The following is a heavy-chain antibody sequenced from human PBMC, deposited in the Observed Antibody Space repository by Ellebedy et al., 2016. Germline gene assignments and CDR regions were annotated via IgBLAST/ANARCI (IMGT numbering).Heavy chain of an antibody. J-gene: IGHJ6*02. CDR2: INHSGST. V-gene: IGHV4-34*01. CDR3: ASGYYYGMDV. Sequence: GSLRLSCAVYGGSFSGYYWSWIRQPPGKGLEWIGEINHSGSTNYNPSLKSRVTISVDTSKNQFSLKLSSVTAADTAVYYCASGYYYGMDVWGQGTTVTVSS. CDR1: GGSFSGYY.